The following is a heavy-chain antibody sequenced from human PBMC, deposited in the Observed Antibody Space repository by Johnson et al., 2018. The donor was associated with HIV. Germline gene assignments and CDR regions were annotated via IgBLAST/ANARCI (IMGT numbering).Heavy chain of an antibody. CDR3: ARAFSSGWYPHDALDI. D-gene: IGHD6-19*01. V-gene: IGHV3-30*14. CDR2: ISYDGSDK. J-gene: IGHJ3*02. Sequence: QVQLVESGGGVVQPGRSLRLSCAASGFTFSSYGMHWVRQAPAKGLQWVAVISYDGSDKDYADSVKGRFTISRDNSKNTLYLQMNSLRAEDTAVYYCARAFSSGWYPHDALDIWGQGTMVTVSS. CDR1: GFTFSSYG.